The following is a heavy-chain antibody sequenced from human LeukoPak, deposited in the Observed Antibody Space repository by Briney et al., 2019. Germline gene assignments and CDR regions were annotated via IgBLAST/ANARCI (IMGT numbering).Heavy chain of an antibody. V-gene: IGHV1-18*01. Sequence: ASVKVSCKASGYTFTSHGISWVRQAPGQGLEWMGWINTYDGNTNYAQKLQGRVTMTTDTSTSTAYMELRSLRYDDTALYYCAREAAWGNWYFDHWGRGTLVTVSS. CDR2: INTYDGNT. J-gene: IGHJ2*01. CDR3: AREAAWGNWYFDH. CDR1: GYTFTSHG. D-gene: IGHD3-16*01.